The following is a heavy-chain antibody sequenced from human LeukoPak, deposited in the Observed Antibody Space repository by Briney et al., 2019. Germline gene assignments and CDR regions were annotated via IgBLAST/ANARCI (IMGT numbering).Heavy chain of an antibody. CDR3: ARGHSGSYYWLNWFDP. V-gene: IGHV1-18*01. CDR1: GYTFTSYG. D-gene: IGHD1-26*01. J-gene: IGHJ5*02. Sequence: ASVKVSCKASGYTFTSYGFSWVRQAPGQGLEWMGWINAYNGNTNYAQKLQGRVTMTTDTSTSTAYMELRSLRFDDTAVYYCARGHSGSYYWLNWFDPWGQGTLVTVSS. CDR2: INAYNGNT.